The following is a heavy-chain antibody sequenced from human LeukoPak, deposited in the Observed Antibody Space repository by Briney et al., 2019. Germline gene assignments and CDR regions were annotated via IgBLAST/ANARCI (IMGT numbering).Heavy chain of an antibody. Sequence: GGSLRLSCAASGFTFSSSAMSWVRQVPGKGLEWVSVIYSGGSTYYADSVKGRFAISRDNSKNTLYLQMNSLRAEDTAVYYCAIEWLGLDYWGQGTLVTVSS. CDR2: IYSGGST. CDR3: AIEWLGLDY. V-gene: IGHV3-53*01. D-gene: IGHD6-19*01. CDR1: GFTFSSSA. J-gene: IGHJ4*02.